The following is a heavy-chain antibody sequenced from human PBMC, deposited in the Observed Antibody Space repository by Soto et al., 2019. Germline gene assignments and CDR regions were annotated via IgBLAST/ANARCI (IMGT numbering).Heavy chain of an antibody. CDR1: GCTFSIYA. CDR2: ISFDGRKI. J-gene: IGHJ6*02. CDR3: ARRDFYCRGPNCCSGDYGWDV. V-gene: IGHV3-30*04. D-gene: IGHD2-15*01. Sequence: GGSLRLSCTASGCTFSIYAMHWVRQAPGKGLEWVSIISFDGRKIDYAGSVKGRFTISRDNSKNTLYLQMNSLRTEDTAVYYCARRDFYCRGPNCCSGDYGWDVCGQGTTV.